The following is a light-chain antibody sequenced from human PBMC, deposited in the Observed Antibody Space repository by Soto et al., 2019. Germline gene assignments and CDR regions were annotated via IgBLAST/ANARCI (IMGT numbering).Light chain of an antibody. CDR2: GAS. CDR1: QSVSSGY. V-gene: IGKV3D-20*02. Sequence: EIVLTQSPGTLSLSPWERGTLSWRASQSVSSGYLAGYQQNTGQAPRLLLYGASTRATGIPARFSGSGSGTDSTLTISSLEPEAFAVYYGQQRSNWPPKITFGQGTRLDIK. CDR3: QQRSNWPPKIT. J-gene: IGKJ5*01.